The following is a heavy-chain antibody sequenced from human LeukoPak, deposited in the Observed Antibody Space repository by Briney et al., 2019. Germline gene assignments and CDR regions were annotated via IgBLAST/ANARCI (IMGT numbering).Heavy chain of an antibody. D-gene: IGHD3-10*01. CDR2: IYPGDSDT. J-gene: IGHJ5*02. Sequence: GESLKISCKGSGYSLTSYWIGWVRQMPGKGLEWMGIIYPGDSDTRYSPSFQGQVTISADKSISTAYLQWGSLKASDTAMYYCARLRYYGSGSYSRRGWFDPWGQGTLVTVSS. V-gene: IGHV5-51*01. CDR1: GYSLTSYW. CDR3: ARLRYYGSGSYSRRGWFDP.